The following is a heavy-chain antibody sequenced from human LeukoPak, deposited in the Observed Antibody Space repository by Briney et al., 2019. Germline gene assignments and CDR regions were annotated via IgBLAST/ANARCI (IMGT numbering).Heavy chain of an antibody. J-gene: IGHJ3*01. CDR3: AKDLTYYDILTAYYTGAAFDL. CDR1: GFTFSSYA. V-gene: IGHV3-23*01. D-gene: IGHD3-9*01. CDR2: ISNSGGSA. Sequence: GGSLRLSCAASGFTFSSYAMSWVRQAPGKGLEWVSVISNSGGSASYADSVKGRFTISRDNSKNTLYLQMNSLRAEDTAVYYCAKDLTYYDILTAYYTGAAFDLWGQGTMVTVSS.